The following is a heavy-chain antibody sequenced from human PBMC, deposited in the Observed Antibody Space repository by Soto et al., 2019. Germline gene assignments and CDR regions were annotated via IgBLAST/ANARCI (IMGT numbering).Heavy chain of an antibody. CDR2: ISAYNGNT. V-gene: IGHV1-18*01. CDR1: GYTFTSYG. D-gene: IGHD5-18*01. CDR3: ARFGAIQLWLPASDAFDI. J-gene: IGHJ3*02. Sequence: VASVKVSCKASGYTFTSYGISWVRQAPGQGLEWMGWISAYNGNTNYAQKLQGRVTMTTDTSTSTAYMELRSLRSDDTAVYYCARFGAIQLWLPASDAFDIWGQGTMVTVSS.